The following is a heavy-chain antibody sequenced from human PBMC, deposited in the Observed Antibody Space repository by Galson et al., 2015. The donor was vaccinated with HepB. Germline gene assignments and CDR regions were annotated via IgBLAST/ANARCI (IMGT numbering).Heavy chain of an antibody. CDR1: GFTFSSYG. CDR2: ISYDGSNK. D-gene: IGHD3-10*01. CDR3: AKDLRNGLLWFGEDQVLGDAFDI. V-gene: IGHV3-30*18. Sequence: LRLSCAASGFTFSSYGMHWVRQAPGKGLEWVAVISYDGSNKYYADSVKGRFTIFRDNSKNTLYLQMNSLRAEDTAVYYCAKDLRNGLLWFGEDQVLGDAFDIWGQGTMVTVSS. J-gene: IGHJ3*02.